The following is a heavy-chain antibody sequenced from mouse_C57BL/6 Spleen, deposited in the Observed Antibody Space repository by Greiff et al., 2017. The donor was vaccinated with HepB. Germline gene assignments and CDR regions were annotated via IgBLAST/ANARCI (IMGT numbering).Heavy chain of an antibody. V-gene: IGHV1-18*01. CDR2: INPNNGGT. J-gene: IGHJ3*01. Sequence: VQLKESGPELVKPGASVKIPCKASGYTFTDYNMDWVKQSHGKSLEWIGDINPNNGGTIYNQKFKGKATLTVDKSSSTAYMELRSLTSEDTAVYYCARRGSIYYDYSWFAYWGQGTLVTVSA. CDR1: GYTFTDYN. CDR3: ARRGSIYYDYSWFAY. D-gene: IGHD2-4*01.